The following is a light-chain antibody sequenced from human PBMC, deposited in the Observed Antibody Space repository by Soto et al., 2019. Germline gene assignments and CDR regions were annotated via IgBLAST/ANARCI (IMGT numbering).Light chain of an antibody. CDR1: QSISSW. CDR2: KAS. Sequence: DIQMTQSPSTLSASVGDRVTITCRASQSISSWLAWYQQKPGKAPKLLIYKASTLESGVPSNFSGSGSGTEFSLTISSLQPEDFATYYCQQYNAYPWTFGQGTKVDI. V-gene: IGKV1-5*03. CDR3: QQYNAYPWT. J-gene: IGKJ1*01.